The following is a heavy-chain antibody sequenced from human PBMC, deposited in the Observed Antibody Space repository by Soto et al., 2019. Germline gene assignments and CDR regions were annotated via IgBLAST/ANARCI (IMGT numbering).Heavy chain of an antibody. V-gene: IGHV3-33*01. Sequence: GGSLILSCAASGFTFSSYGMHWVRQAPGKGLEWVAVIWYDGSNKYYADSVKGRFTISRDNSKNTLYLQMNSLRAEDTAVYYCARDRGYYYGMDVWGQGTTVTGSS. J-gene: IGHJ6*02. CDR1: GFTFSSYG. CDR2: IWYDGSNK. CDR3: ARDRGYYYGMDV.